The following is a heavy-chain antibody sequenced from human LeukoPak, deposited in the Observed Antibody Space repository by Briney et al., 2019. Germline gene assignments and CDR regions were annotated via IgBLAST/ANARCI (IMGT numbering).Heavy chain of an antibody. CDR1: GGSISSYY. D-gene: IGHD3-22*01. J-gene: IGHJ5*02. V-gene: IGHV4-59*01. Sequence: SETLSLTCTVSGGSISSYYWSWIRQLPGKGLEWIGYIYYSGNTNYNPSLKSRVTISVDPSKNQFSLKLSSVTAADTAVYYCASSGDPYSYYYDSSGYLPWGQGTLVTVSS. CDR2: IYYSGNT. CDR3: ASSGDPYSYYYDSSGYLP.